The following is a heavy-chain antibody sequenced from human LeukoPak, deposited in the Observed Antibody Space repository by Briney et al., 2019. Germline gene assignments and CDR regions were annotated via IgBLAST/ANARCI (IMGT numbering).Heavy chain of an antibody. CDR3: ARGGYCSGGSCYGYYYYGMDV. Sequence: SETLSLTCAVYGGSFSGYYWSWIRQPPGKGLEWIGEINHSGSANYNPSLKSRVTISVDTSKNQFSLKLSSVTAADTAVYYCARGGYCSGGSCYGYYYYGMDVWGQGTTVTVSS. J-gene: IGHJ6*02. V-gene: IGHV4-34*01. D-gene: IGHD2-15*01. CDR2: INHSGSA. CDR1: GGSFSGYY.